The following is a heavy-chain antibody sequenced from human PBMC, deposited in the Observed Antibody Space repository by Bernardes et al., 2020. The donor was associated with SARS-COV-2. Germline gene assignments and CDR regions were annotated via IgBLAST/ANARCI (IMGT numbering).Heavy chain of an antibody. Sequence: ASVKVSCKASGYTFTDNYIHWVRQAPGRGLEWLGWINPQTGVTSYAQKFQGWITLTTNTSISTAYMDLATLTSDDTAVYYCARLGIYDFWGQGTLVTVSS. CDR1: GYTFTDNY. D-gene: IGHD1-26*01. CDR2: INPQTGVT. CDR3: ARLGIYDF. J-gene: IGHJ4*02. V-gene: IGHV1-2*04.